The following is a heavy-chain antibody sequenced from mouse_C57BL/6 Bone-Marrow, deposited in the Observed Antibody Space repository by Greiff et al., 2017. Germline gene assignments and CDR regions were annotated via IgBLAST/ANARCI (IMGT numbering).Heavy chain of an antibody. V-gene: IGHV5-12*01. CDR2: ISNGGGST. Sequence: EVKVVESGGGLVQPGGSLKLSCAASGFTFSDYYMYWVRQTPEKRLEWVAYISNGGGSTYYPDTVKDRFTISRDNAKNTLYLQMSRLKSEDTAMYYCARCGNYPAWFAYWGQGTLVTVSA. D-gene: IGHD2-1*01. J-gene: IGHJ3*01. CDR3: ARCGNYPAWFAY. CDR1: GFTFSDYY.